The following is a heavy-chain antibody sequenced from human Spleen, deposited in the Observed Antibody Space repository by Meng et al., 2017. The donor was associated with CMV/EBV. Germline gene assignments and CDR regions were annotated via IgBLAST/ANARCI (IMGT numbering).Heavy chain of an antibody. D-gene: IGHD3-3*01. CDR2: ISTSSSIR. J-gene: IGHJ4*02. CDR1: GFTFSFYN. Sequence: GESLKISCVASGFTFSFYNMNWVRQAPGKGLEWVSHISTSSSIRHYADSVKGRFTISIDNGKKSVYLQMNSLRDEDTAVYYCARGGSGTEGDYDFWSGYCRPLSHYDYWGQGTLVTVSS. V-gene: IGHV3-48*02. CDR3: ARGGSGTEGDYDFWSGYCRPLSHYDY.